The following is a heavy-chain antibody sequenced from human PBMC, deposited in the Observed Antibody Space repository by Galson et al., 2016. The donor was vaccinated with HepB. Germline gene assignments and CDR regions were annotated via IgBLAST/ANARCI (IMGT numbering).Heavy chain of an antibody. D-gene: IGHD6-6*01. CDR2: ISGRGTIV. V-gene: IGHV3-11*04. J-gene: IGHJ4*02. CDR3: ARDLRRSSSSSDY. CDR1: GFTFSNYY. Sequence: SLRLSCAGYGFTFSNYYMSWIRQSPGKGLEWIASISGRGTIVKYQDSVKGRFTITRDNAKNSPYMQMNSLRAEDTAVYYCARDLRRSSSSSDYWGQGTLVTVSS.